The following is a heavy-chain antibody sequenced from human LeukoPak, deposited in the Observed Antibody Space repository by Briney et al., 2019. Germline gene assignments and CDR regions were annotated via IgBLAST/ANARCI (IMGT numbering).Heavy chain of an antibody. CDR1: SGSISNYY. CDR2: IYYSGST. Sequence: SETLSLTCTVSSGSISNYYWSWIRQPPGKGLEWIGYIYYSGSTNYNPSLKSRVTISVDTSKNQFSLKLSSVTAADTAVYYCARDLRYSDILTGYSDDVFDIWGQGTMVTVSS. V-gene: IGHV4-59*01. J-gene: IGHJ3*02. D-gene: IGHD3-9*01. CDR3: ARDLRYSDILTGYSDDVFDI.